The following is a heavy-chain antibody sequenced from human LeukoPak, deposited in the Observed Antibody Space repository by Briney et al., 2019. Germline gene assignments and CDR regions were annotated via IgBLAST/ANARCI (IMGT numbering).Heavy chain of an antibody. CDR1: GYTFTGYY. J-gene: IGHJ4*02. V-gene: IGHV1-2*02. Sequence: ASVKVSCKASGYTFTGYYMHWVRQAPGQGLEWMGWINPNSGGTNYAQKFQGRVTMTRDTSISTAYMELSRLRSDDTAVYYCATYGSGSYYIRFRPMYHFDYWGQGTLVTVSS. D-gene: IGHD3-10*01. CDR2: INPNSGGT. CDR3: ATYGSGSYYIRFRPMYHFDY.